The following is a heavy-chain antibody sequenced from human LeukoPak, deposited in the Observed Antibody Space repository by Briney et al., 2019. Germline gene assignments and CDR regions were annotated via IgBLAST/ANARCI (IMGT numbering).Heavy chain of an antibody. CDR2: INPSGGST. Sequence: ASVKVSCKASGYTFTSYYMHWVRQAPGQGLEWMGIINPSGGSTSYAQKFQGRVTMTRDTSTSTVYMELSSLRSEDTAVYYCAALYYYGSGSYEDWFDPWGQGTLVTVSS. D-gene: IGHD3-10*01. CDR3: AALYYYGSGSYEDWFDP. J-gene: IGHJ5*02. V-gene: IGHV1-46*01. CDR1: GYTFTSYY.